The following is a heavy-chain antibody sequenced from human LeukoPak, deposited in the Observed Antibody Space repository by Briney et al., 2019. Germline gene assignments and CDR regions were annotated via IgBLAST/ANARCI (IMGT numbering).Heavy chain of an antibody. Sequence: PGGSLRLSCAASGFTVSSNYMSWVRLAPGKGLEWVSVIYNDGRTYYADSVKGRFTISRDNSKNTLSLQMNSLRTEDTAVYFCVRDRAAAVVNYYGMDVWGRGISVTVSS. D-gene: IGHD6-13*01. CDR1: GFTVSSNY. CDR2: IYNDGRT. J-gene: IGHJ6*02. V-gene: IGHV3-53*01. CDR3: VRDRAAAVVNYYGMDV.